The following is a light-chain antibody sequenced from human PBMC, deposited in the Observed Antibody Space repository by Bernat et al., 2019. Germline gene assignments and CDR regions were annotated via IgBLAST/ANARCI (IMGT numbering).Light chain of an antibody. J-gene: IGLJ3*02. Sequence: SYELTQPLSVSVALGQTARITCGGNNIGSKHVHWYHQKPGQAPVLVIYRDSNRPSGIPERFSGSNSGNTATLTVSRAQAGDEADYYCQVWDSSTGVFGGGTKLTVL. CDR1: NIGSKH. V-gene: IGLV3-9*01. CDR3: QVWDSSTGV. CDR2: RDS.